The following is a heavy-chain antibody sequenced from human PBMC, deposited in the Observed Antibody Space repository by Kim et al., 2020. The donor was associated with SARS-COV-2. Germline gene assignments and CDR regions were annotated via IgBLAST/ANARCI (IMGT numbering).Heavy chain of an antibody. CDR3: AKEGIRGDYRY. V-gene: IGHV3-23*01. CDR2: T. D-gene: IGHD4-17*01. J-gene: IGHJ4*02. Sequence: TYYADSVKGRFTISRDNSKNTLYLQRNSLRAEDTAVYYCAKEGIRGDYRYWGQGTLVTVSS.